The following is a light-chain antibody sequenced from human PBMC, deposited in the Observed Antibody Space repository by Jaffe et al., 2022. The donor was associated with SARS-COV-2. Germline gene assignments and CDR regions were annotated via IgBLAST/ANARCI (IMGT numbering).Light chain of an antibody. V-gene: IGKV1-5*03. CDR1: QSISNW. Sequence: DIQMTQSPPTLSASVGDRVTITCRASQSISNWLAWYQHKPGKAPKLLIYKTSILETGVPSRFSGSGSGTEFTLTISGLQPDDLATYYCQQYNSYSFGQGTKVEIK. CDR2: KTS. J-gene: IGKJ1*01. CDR3: QQYNSYS.